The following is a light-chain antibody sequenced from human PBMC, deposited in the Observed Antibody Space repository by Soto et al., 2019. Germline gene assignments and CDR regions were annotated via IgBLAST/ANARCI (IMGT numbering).Light chain of an antibody. J-gene: IGLJ2*01. Sequence: QSVLTQPASVSGSPGQSITISCTGTSSDVGGYNSVSWYQHHPGKAPKLMIYEVSNRPSGVSHRFSGSKSGNTASLTISGLQAEDEADYYCGSFTTSSTLVVFGGGTQLTVL. CDR2: EVS. V-gene: IGLV2-14*01. CDR3: GSFTTSSTLVV. CDR1: SSDVGGYNS.